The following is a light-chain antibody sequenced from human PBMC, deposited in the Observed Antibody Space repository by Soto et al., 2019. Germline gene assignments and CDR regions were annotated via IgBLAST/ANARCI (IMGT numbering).Light chain of an antibody. CDR2: GNN. CDR1: SSNIGNNY. J-gene: IGLJ3*02. V-gene: IGLV1-40*01. Sequence: QSVLTQPPSVSAAPGQKVTISCSGSSSNIGNNYVSWYQQLPGTAPKLLIYGNNIRPSGVPDRFSGSKSGTSASLAITGLQAEDEADYYCHSYDRSLSGSVFGGGTKLTVL. CDR3: HSYDRSLSGSV.